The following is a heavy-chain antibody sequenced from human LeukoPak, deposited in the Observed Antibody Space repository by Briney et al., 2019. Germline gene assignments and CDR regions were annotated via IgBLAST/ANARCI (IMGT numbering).Heavy chain of an antibody. CDR2: ISGSGTT. CDR1: GFTFSSYA. Sequence: GGSLRLSCAASGFTFSSYAMTWVRQAPGKGLEWVSSISGSGTTYYADSVKGRFTISRDNSRNTLYLQMDSLSAEDSAVYYCAKDPPRGSADAFDIWGQGTRVTVSS. CDR3: AKDPPRGSADAFDI. J-gene: IGHJ3*02. D-gene: IGHD2-15*01. V-gene: IGHV3-23*01.